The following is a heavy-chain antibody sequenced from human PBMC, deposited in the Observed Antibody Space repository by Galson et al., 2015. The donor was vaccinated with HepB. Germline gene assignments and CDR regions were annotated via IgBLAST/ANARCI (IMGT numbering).Heavy chain of an antibody. D-gene: IGHD2-2*03. V-gene: IGHV4-34*01. CDR1: GGSFSGYY. Sequence: ETLSLTCAVYGGSFSGYYWSWIRQPPGKGLEWIGEINHSGSTNYNPSLKSRVTISVDTSKNQFSLKLSSVTAADTAVYYCARRLATLNGYCSSTSCYGGRAFDIWGQGTMVTVSS. CDR2: INHSGST. CDR3: ARRLATLNGYCSSTSCYGGRAFDI. J-gene: IGHJ3*02.